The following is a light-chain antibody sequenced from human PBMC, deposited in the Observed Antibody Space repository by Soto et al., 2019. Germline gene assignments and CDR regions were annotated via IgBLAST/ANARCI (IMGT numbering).Light chain of an antibody. CDR1: QSVSSY. J-gene: IGKJ5*01. CDR2: DAS. V-gene: IGKV3-11*01. CDR3: QKNYSLPIN. Sequence: EIVLTQSPATLSLSPGARATLSCRASQSVSSYLAWYQQKPGQAPRLLIYDASNRATGIPARFSGSGSGTDFTLTIAGLQPEDFATYYCQKNYSLPINCGQGKRRAIK.